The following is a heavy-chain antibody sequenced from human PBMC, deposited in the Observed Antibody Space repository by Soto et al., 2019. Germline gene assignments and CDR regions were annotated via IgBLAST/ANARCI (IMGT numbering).Heavy chain of an antibody. D-gene: IGHD3-3*01. Sequence: GGSLRLSCAASGFTFSSYSMNWVRQAPGKGLEWVSSISSSSSYIYYADSVKGRFTISRDNAKNSLYLQMNSLRAEDTAVYYCARAWSGYYKFYFDYWGQGTXVTVSS. CDR3: ARAWSGYYKFYFDY. CDR2: ISSSSSYI. J-gene: IGHJ4*02. CDR1: GFTFSSYS. V-gene: IGHV3-21*01.